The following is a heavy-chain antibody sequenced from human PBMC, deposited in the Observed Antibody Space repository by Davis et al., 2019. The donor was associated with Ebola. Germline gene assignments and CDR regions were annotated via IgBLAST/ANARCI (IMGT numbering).Heavy chain of an antibody. D-gene: IGHD3-22*01. CDR1: GFTVSNNY. CDR2: LYSGGST. V-gene: IGHV3-53*01. Sequence: PGGSLRLSCAASGFTVSNNYMSWVRQAPGKGLEWVSVLYSGGSTYYADSVKGRFTISRDNSKNTLYLQMNSLRADDTAVYYCARDMFDSSGYTYFQEWGQGTLVTVSS. CDR3: ARDMFDSSGYTYFQE. J-gene: IGHJ1*01.